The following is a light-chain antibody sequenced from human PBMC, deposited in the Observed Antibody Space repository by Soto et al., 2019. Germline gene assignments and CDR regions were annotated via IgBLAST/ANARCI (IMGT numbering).Light chain of an antibody. CDR1: QSVSSN. CDR3: QQYNNWPQRT. V-gene: IGKV3-15*01. Sequence: EIVMTQSPATLSVSPGERATLSCRASQSVSSNLACYQQKPGQAPRLLIYGASTRAPGILARFSGSASGTEFTLTISSLQSEDFAVYYCQQYNNWPQRTFGQGTKVAIQ. J-gene: IGKJ1*01. CDR2: GAS.